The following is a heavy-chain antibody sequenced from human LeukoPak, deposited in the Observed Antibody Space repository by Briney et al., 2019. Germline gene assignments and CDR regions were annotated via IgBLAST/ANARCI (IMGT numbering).Heavy chain of an antibody. CDR3: ARDTSKMDMVRGVIPQGPDY. D-gene: IGHD3-10*01. V-gene: IGHV4-39*07. CDR2: IYYSGST. J-gene: IGHJ4*02. CDR1: GGSISSSSYY. Sequence: SETLSLTCTVSGGSISSSSYYWGWIRQPPGKGLEWIGSIYYSGSTYYNPSLKSRVTISVDTSKNQFSLRLSSVTAADTAVYYCARDTSKMDMVRGVIPQGPDYWGQGTLVTVSS.